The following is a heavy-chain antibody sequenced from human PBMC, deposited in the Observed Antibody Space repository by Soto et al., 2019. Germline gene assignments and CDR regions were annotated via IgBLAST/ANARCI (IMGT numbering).Heavy chain of an antibody. CDR1: GGSFSGYY. J-gene: IGHJ4*02. CDR2: INHSGTT. D-gene: IGHD4-17*01. Sequence: SETLSLTCAVYGGSFSGYYWTWIRQPPGKGLEWIGEINHSGTTNYSPSLKSRVTISVDTSKNQVSLKLSSVTAADTAVYYCARAFTVDFILWGQGTLVTVSS. V-gene: IGHV4-34*01. CDR3: ARAFTVDFIL.